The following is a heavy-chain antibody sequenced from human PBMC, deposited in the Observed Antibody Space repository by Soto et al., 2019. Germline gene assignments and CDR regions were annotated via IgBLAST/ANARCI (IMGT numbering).Heavy chain of an antibody. CDR3: AKDQSITMIVVVITSLDY. CDR2: ISGSGGST. D-gene: IGHD3-22*01. V-gene: IGHV3-23*01. J-gene: IGHJ4*02. Sequence: GGSLRLSCAASGFTFSSYAMSWVRQAPGKGLEWVSAISGSGGSTYYADSVKGRFTISRDNSKNTPYLQMNSLRAEDTAIYYCAKDQSITMIVVVITSLDYWGQGTLVTVSS. CDR1: GFTFSSYA.